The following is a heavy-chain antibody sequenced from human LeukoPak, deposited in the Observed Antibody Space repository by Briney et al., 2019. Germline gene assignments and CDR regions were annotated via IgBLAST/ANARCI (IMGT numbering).Heavy chain of an antibody. CDR3: AKDRGSGWYYYYGMDV. CDR2: ISGSGGTT. V-gene: IGHV3-23*01. D-gene: IGHD6-19*01. CDR1: GFTVSTNY. J-gene: IGHJ6*02. Sequence: PGGSLRLSCAASGFTVSTNYMNWVRQAPGKGLEWVSVISGSGGTTYYADSVKGRFTISRDNSKNTLYLQMNSLRAEDTAVYYCAKDRGSGWYYYYGMDVWGQGTTVTVSS.